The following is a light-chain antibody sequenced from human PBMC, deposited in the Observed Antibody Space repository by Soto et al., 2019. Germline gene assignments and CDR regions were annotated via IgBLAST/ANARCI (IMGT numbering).Light chain of an antibody. CDR1: TNDIGSYNL. Sequence: QSALTQPASMSGSPGQSITISCTGSTNDIGSYNLVSWYQQHPGKAPKLMIYEGNKRPSGVSNRFSGSRSGNTASLTISGLQAEDEADYYCSSYTSSSALIFGGGTKLTVL. J-gene: IGLJ2*01. CDR2: EGN. V-gene: IGLV2-14*02. CDR3: SSYTSSSALI.